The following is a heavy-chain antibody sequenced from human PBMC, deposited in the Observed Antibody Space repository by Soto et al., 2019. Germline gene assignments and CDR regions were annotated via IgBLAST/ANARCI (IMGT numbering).Heavy chain of an antibody. J-gene: IGHJ4*02. Sequence: QVQLVESGGGVVQPGRSLRLSCAASGFTFSSYGMHWVRQAPGKGLEWVAVIWYDGSEKYYADSVKGRFTISSDNSKNTLYLQMNSLRAEDTAVYYCARQSLGNIRLRGFDYWGQGALVTVSS. V-gene: IGHV3-33*01. CDR1: GFTFSSYG. CDR3: ARQSLGNIRLRGFDY. D-gene: IGHD1-1*01. CDR2: IWYDGSEK.